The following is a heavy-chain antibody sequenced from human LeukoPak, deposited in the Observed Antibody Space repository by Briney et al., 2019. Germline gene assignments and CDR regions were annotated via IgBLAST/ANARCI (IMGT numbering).Heavy chain of an antibody. V-gene: IGHV4-59*11. CDR1: GGSISSHY. J-gene: IGHJ4*02. CDR3: ARDSHGDYPDY. Sequence: PSETLSLTCTVSGGSISSHYGSWIRQPPGKGLEWIGDIYYSGSTNYNPSLKSRVTISVDTSKNQFSLKLSSVTAADTAVYYCARDSHGDYPDYWGQGTLVTVSS. D-gene: IGHD5-12*01. CDR2: IYYSGST.